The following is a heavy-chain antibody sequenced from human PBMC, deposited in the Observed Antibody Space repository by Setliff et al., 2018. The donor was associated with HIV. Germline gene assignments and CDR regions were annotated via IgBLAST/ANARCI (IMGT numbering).Heavy chain of an antibody. CDR3: AYYSLGNFYLGYYYYHGMDV. CDR1: GFTFRNYW. D-gene: IGHD3-10*01. CDR2: IDGDGSGT. V-gene: IGHV3-74*01. J-gene: IGHJ6*02. Sequence: PGGSLRLSCAASGFTFRNYWMHWVRQAPGKGLVWVSRIDGDGSGTSYADSVQGRFTISRDNAKNTLYLQMNSLRAEDTAVYYCAYYSLGNFYLGYYYYHGMDVWGQGTTVTVSS.